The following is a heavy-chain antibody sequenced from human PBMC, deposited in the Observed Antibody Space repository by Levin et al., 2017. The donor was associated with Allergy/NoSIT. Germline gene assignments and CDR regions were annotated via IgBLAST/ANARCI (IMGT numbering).Heavy chain of an antibody. V-gene: IGHV3-21*01. D-gene: IGHD1-26*01. Sequence: GGSLRLSCAASGFTFSSYSMNWVRQAPGKGLEWVSSISSSSSYIYYADSVKGRFTISRDNAKNSLYLQMNSLRAEDTAVYYCARERGRGYFDLWGRGTLVTVSS. CDR1: GFTFSSYS. CDR3: ARERGRGYFDL. CDR2: ISSSSSYI. J-gene: IGHJ2*01.